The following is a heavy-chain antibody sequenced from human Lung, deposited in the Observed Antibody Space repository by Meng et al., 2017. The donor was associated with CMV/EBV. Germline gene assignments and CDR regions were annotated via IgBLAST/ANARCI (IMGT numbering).Heavy chain of an antibody. CDR2: IYYSGST. CDR1: SSNSGDYY. V-gene: IGHV4-30-4*01. J-gene: IGHJ4*02. Sequence: SSNSGDYYWSWIRQRPGKGLEWIGYIYYSGSTYYNPSLKSRLTMSVDTSKNQFSLKLSSVTAADTAVYYCARLLYYYDSGGYYRYFDYWGQGTLVTVSS. D-gene: IGHD3-22*01. CDR3: ARLLYYYDSGGYYRYFDY.